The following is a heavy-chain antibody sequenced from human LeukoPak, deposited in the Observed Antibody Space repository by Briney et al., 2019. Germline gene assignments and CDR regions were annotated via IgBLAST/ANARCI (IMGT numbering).Heavy chain of an antibody. J-gene: IGHJ6*02. CDR2: ISGSGDNT. Sequence: GGSLRLSCAASGFTFSNYAMSWVRQAPGKGLEWVSAISGSGDNTYYADSVKGRFTISRDNSKNTLYLQMNNLRAEDTAVYYCAKHLKRGQTVYYYYATDVWGQGTTVTVSS. V-gene: IGHV3-23*01. D-gene: IGHD4-11*01. CDR1: GFTFSNYA. CDR3: AKHLKRGQTVYYYYATDV.